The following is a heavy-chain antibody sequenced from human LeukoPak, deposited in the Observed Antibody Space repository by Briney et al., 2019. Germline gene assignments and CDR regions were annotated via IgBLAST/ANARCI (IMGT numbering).Heavy chain of an antibody. D-gene: IGHD5-12*01. CDR2: ISTSGGRT. J-gene: IGHJ6*03. CDR1: GFIFCSYA. CDR3: VCSGYDVYYRYCYMEV. Sequence: PGGTLRLSCAASGFIFCSYAMSWVRQAPGKGLEWFSTISTSGGRTSYADTVKGRFTISRDNSNDTMVLQMNSLRAEDAAVDYCVCSGYDVYYRYCYMEVWGKGTTVTVSS. V-gene: IGHV3-23*01.